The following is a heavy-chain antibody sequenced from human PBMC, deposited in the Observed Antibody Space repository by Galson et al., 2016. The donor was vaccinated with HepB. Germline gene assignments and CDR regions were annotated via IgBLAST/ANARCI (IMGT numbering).Heavy chain of an antibody. D-gene: IGHD2/OR15-2a*01. CDR2: TYFRSRWYH. CDR3: ARAAGNYYFEQYYFDS. J-gene: IGHJ4*02. V-gene: IGHV6-1*01. CDR1: GDSVSSNTVV. Sequence: CAISGDSVSSNTVVWNWIRQTPSRGLEWLGRTYFRSRWYHDYAVSVRSRLTINADTSANQFSLELKSVTPEDTAVYYCARAAGNYYFEQYYFDSLGLGALVTVSS.